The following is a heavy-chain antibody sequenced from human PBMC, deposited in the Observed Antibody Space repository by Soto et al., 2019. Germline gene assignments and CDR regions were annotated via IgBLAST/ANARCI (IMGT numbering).Heavy chain of an antibody. CDR1: GFTFSSYG. CDR2: ISHDGSNK. D-gene: IGHD3-22*01. CDR3: AKGGHYYDSSGYFY. V-gene: IGHV3-30*18. Sequence: GGSLRLSCAASGFTFSSYGMHWVRQAPGKGLEWVAVISHDGSNKYYADSVKGRFTISRDNSKNTLYLQMNSLRAEDTAVYYCAKGGHYYDSSGYFYWGQGTLVTVTS. J-gene: IGHJ4*02.